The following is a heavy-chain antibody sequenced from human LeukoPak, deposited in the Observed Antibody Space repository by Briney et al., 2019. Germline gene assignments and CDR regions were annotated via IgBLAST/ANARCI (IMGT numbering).Heavy chain of an antibody. CDR2: ITGSGRGT. V-gene: IGHV3-23*01. Sequence: PGGALRLSCTASGLTFSNYATTWVRQAPGKGLEWVSAITGSGRGTYYADSVKGRFSVSRDNSQNTVFLHMSSLRADDTALYYCSKDPNGDYVGALDMWGPGTMVTVSS. D-gene: IGHD2-21*02. CDR1: GLTFSNYA. CDR3: SKDPNGDYVGALDM. J-gene: IGHJ3*02.